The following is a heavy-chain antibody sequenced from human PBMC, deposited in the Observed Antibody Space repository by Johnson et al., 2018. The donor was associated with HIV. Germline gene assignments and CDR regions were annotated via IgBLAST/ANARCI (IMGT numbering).Heavy chain of an antibody. CDR2: LYAGGPT. J-gene: IGHJ3*02. V-gene: IGHV3-66*01. Sequence: EVQLVESGGGLVQPGGSLRLSCTASGFTVSSNYMNWVRQAPGKGLEWVSALYAGGPTYYADSVEGRFTISRDSSKNTVYLQMNSLRAEDTAMYYCARGTTVADGTCTFDIWGQGTMVTVSS. CDR3: ARGTTVADGTCTFDI. D-gene: IGHD4-11*01. CDR1: GFTVSSNY.